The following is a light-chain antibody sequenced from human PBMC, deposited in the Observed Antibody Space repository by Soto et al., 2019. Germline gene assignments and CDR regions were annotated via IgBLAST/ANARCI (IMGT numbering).Light chain of an antibody. J-gene: IGLJ1*01. Sequence: QSALTQPASVSGSPGQSITISCTGTSSDVGGHNFVSWYQQHPGKAPKLLIYEVSNRPSGVSNRFSGSKSGNTASLTISGLQAEDEADYYCSSYTTRSTLVFGTGTKLTVL. CDR3: SSYTTRSTLV. CDR2: EVS. CDR1: SSDVGGHNF. V-gene: IGLV2-14*01.